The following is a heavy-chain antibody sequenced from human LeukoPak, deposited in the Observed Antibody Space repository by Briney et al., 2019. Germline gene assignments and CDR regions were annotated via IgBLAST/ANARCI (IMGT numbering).Heavy chain of an antibody. CDR2: ISSRSSYYI. CDR1: GPTFSSYD. V-gene: IGHV3-21*01. J-gene: IGHJ4*02. Sequence: GGSLRLSCAASGPTFSSYDMNWVRQAPGKGLEWVSSISSRSSYYIYYADSVKGRFTISRDNAKNSLYLQMDSLRAEDTAVYYCVRDPHIVVVPAARVYYFDYWGQGTLVTVSS. D-gene: IGHD2-2*01. CDR3: VRDPHIVVVPAARVYYFDY.